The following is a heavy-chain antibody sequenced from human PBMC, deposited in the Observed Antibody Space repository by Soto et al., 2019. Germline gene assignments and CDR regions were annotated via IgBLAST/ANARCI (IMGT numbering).Heavy chain of an antibody. V-gene: IGHV4-34*01. D-gene: IGHD2-15*01. J-gene: IGHJ4*02. CDR3: ARGRYCSGGSCYSAEDY. CDR1: GGSFSGYY. Sequence: SETLSLICAVYGGSFSGYYWSWIRQPPGKGLEWIGEINHSGSTNYNPSLKSRVTISVDTSKNQFSLKLSSVTAADTAVYYCARGRYCSGGSCYSAEDYWGQGTLVTVSS. CDR2: INHSGST.